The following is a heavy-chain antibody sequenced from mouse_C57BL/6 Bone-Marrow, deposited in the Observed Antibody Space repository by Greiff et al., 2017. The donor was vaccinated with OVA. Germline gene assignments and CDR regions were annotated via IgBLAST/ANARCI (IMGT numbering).Heavy chain of an antibody. CDR2: IYPGGGYT. Sequence: QVHVKQSGAELVRPGTSVKMSCKASGYTFTNYWIGWAKQRPGHGLEWIGDIYPGGGYTNYNEKFKGKATLTADKSSSTAYMQFSSLTSEDSAIYYCARNGNYWRYFDYWGQGTTLTVSS. CDR3: ARNGNYWRYFDY. CDR1: GYTFTNYW. J-gene: IGHJ2*01. D-gene: IGHD2-1*01. V-gene: IGHV1-63*01.